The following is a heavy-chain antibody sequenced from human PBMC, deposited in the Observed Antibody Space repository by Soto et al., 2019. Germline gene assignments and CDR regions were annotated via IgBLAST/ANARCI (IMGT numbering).Heavy chain of an antibody. V-gene: IGHV3-23*01. CDR3: VKDDGGNPSTEPY. CDR1: GFTIRNYP. CDR2: MSGSGDRT. J-gene: IGHJ4*02. D-gene: IGHD4-17*01. Sequence: EVQLLESGGGLVQPGGSLRLSCAVSGFTIRNYPMSWVRQALGKGLEWVSGMSGSGDRTYYADSVKGRFTISKDFFESSLSLQLDRLRVEDTAVYFCVKDDGGNPSTEPYWGRGTLVTVSS.